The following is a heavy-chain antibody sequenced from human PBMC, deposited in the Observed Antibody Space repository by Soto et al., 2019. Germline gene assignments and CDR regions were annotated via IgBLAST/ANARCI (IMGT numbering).Heavy chain of an antibody. D-gene: IGHD4-17*01. CDR3: AREDYGGNSPVGTFEY. V-gene: IGHV3-30-3*01. J-gene: IGHJ4*02. CDR1: VCTFSSYA. CDR2: ISYDGSNK. Sequence: PVGSLRLSCASSVCTFSSYAMHCVRHSPGKGLEWVAVISYDGSNKYYADSVKGRFTISRDNSKNTLYLQMNSLRAEDTAVYYCAREDYGGNSPVGTFEYWGQGTLVSVS.